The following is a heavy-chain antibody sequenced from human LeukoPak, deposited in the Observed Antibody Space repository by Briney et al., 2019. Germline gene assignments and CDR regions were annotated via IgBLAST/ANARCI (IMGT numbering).Heavy chain of an antibody. J-gene: IGHJ4*02. CDR1: GFTFGDYA. CDR2: IRSKAYGGTT. D-gene: IGHD3-22*01. Sequence: GGSLRLSCTASGFTFGDYAMSWFRQAPGRGLEWVGFIRSKAYGGTTEYAASVKGRFTISRDDSKSIAYLQMNSRKTEDTAVYYCTRAYYYDSSGRDYWGQGTLVTVSS. V-gene: IGHV3-49*03. CDR3: TRAYYYDSSGRDY.